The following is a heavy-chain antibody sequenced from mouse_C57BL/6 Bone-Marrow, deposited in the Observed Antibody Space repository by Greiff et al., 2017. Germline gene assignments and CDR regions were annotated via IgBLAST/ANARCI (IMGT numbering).Heavy chain of an antibody. D-gene: IGHD2-4*01. Sequence: VQLQQSGPELVKPGASVQISCKASGYSFTDYNMNWVKQSNGKSLEWIGVLNPNYGTTSYNQKFKGKATLTVDQASLTAYMQLNSLTSEDSAVYYCARGYDYDYAMDYGGQGTAVTVTS. CDR1: GYSFTDYN. J-gene: IGHJ4*01. V-gene: IGHV1-39*01. CDR3: ARGYDYDYAMDY. CDR2: LNPNYGTT.